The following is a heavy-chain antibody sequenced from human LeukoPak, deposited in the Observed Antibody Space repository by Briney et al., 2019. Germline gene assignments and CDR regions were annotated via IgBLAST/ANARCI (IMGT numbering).Heavy chain of an antibody. CDR3: ARDRDSSGWFDY. V-gene: IGHV4-59*01. Sequence: SETLSLTCTVSGGSISGFYWGWIRQPPGKGLEWIGFIYYSGSANYNPSLKSRVTMSVDMSKNHFSLKLSSVTAANTAFYYCARDRDSSGWFDYWGQGALVTVSS. D-gene: IGHD6-19*01. J-gene: IGHJ4*02. CDR1: GGSISGFY. CDR2: IYYSGSA.